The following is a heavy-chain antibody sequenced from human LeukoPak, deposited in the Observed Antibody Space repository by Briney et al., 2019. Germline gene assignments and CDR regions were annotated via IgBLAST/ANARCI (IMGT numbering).Heavy chain of an antibody. J-gene: IGHJ5*02. Sequence: GASVNVSCKASVYTFTSYAMNWVRQAPGHGLEWMGWINTNTVNPTYAQGFTGRFVFSLDTSVSTAYLQISSLKAEDTAVYYCARVFVPPPEDYDSSGYAVGNWFDPWGQGTLVTVSS. CDR2: INTNTVNP. V-gene: IGHV7-4-1*02. D-gene: IGHD3-22*01. CDR1: VYTFTSYA. CDR3: ARVFVPPPEDYDSSGYAVGNWFDP.